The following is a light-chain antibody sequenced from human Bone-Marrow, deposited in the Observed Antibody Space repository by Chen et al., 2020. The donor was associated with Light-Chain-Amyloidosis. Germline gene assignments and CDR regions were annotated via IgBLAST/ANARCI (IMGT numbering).Light chain of an antibody. V-gene: IGLV3-21*02. CDR2: DDS. Sequence: SYVLTHPSSVSVAPGQTAPLACGGNNIGSTSVHWYQQTTGQAPLLVVYDDSDRPSGIPERLSGSNSGNTDTLTISRVEAGDEADYYCQVWDRSSDRPVFGGGPKLTVL. CDR1: NIGSTS. CDR3: QVWDRSSDRPV. J-gene: IGLJ3*02.